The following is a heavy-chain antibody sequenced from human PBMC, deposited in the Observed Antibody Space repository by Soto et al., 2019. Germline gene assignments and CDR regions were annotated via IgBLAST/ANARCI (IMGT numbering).Heavy chain of an antibody. CDR2: IKSKTDGGTT. CDR3: TTAFDRPYDFWSGYWLYYYYYGMDV. J-gene: IGHJ6*04. CDR1: GFTFSNAW. D-gene: IGHD3-3*01. V-gene: IGHV3-15*07. Sequence: GGSLRLSCAASGFTFSNAWMNWVRQAPGKGLEWVGRIKSKTDGGTTDYAAPVKGRFTISRDDSKNTLYLQMNSLKTEDTAVYYCTTAFDRPYDFWSGYWLYYYYYGMDVWGKGTTVTVSS.